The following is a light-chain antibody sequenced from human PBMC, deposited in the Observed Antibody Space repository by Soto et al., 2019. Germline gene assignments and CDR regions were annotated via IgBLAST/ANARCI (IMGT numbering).Light chain of an antibody. CDR2: GAS. V-gene: IGKV3-20*01. J-gene: IGKJ1*01. CDR3: QQYGSSGT. CDR1: QSVSNNY. Sequence: EIVLTQSPCTLSPSAGERATLSWGASQSVSNNYLAWYQQKPGQAPRLLIYGASNRATGIPDRFSGSGSGTDFTLTISRLQPEDFAVYYCQQYGSSGTFGQGTKVDI.